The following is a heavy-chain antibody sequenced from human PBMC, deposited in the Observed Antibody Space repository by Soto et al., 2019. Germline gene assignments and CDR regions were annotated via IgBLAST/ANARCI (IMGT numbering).Heavy chain of an antibody. CDR1: GLSFSSYG. V-gene: IGHV3-33*01. CDR2: IWYDGSNN. D-gene: IGHD3-16*01. CDR3: ARGLRSLGAFDI. Sequence: QVQLVESGGGVVQPGRSLRLSCAASGLSFSSYGMHWVRQAPGKGLEWVAVIWYDGSNNYYANSVKGRFTISRDNSQNTLYLQMNNLRAEDTAVYYCARGLRSLGAFDIWGQGTLVAVSS. J-gene: IGHJ3*02.